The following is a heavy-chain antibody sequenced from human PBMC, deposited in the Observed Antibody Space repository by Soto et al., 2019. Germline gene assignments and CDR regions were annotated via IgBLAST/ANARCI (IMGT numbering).Heavy chain of an antibody. CDR2: TYYRSKWYN. CDR3: ARDPDPYGLYSSGSRGAFDI. D-gene: IGHD6-19*01. J-gene: IGHJ3*02. Sequence: SQTLSLTCAISGDSVSSNSAAWNWIRQSPSRGLEWLGRTYYRSKWYNDYAVSVKSRITINPDTSKNQFSLQLNSVTPEDTAVYYCARDPDPYGLYSSGSRGAFDIRGQGTMVTVSS. CDR1: GDSVSSNSAA. V-gene: IGHV6-1*01.